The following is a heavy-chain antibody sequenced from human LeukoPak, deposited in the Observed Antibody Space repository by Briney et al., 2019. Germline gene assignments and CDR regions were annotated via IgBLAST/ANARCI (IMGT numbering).Heavy chain of an antibody. D-gene: IGHD6-6*01. CDR1: GYTFTGYY. CDR3: ARDLGISSSNWFDP. CDR2: INPNSGGT. V-gene: IGHV1-2*02. J-gene: IGHJ5*02. Sequence: ASVKVSCKASGYTFTGYYMHWVRQAPGQGLGWMGWINPNSGGTNYAQKFQGRVTMTRDTSISTAYMELSRLRSDDTAVYYCARDLGISSSNWFDPWGQGTLVTVSS.